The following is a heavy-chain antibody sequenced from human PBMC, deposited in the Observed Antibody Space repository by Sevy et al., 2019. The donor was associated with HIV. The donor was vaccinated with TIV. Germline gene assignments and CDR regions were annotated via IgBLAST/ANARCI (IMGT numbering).Heavy chain of an antibody. V-gene: IGHV1-8*01. D-gene: IGHD3-9*01. CDR3: ARGVGFHYDILTGYYTHYYYYYGMDV. CDR2: MNPNSGNT. J-gene: IGHJ6*02. Sequence: ASVKVSCKASGYTFTSYDINWVRQATGQGLEWMGWMNPNSGNTGYAQKFQGRVTMTRNTSISTANMELGSLRSEDTAVYYCARGVGFHYDILTGYYTHYYYYYGMDVWGQGTTVTVSS. CDR1: GYTFTSYD.